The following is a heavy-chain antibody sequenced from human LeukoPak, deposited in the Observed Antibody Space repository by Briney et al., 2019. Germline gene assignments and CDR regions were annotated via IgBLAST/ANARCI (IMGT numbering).Heavy chain of an antibody. J-gene: IGHJ4*02. CDR2: ISGSGGGT. CDR3: AKDLGRYRNNYFDY. D-gene: IGHD1-26*01. V-gene: IGHV3-23*01. CDR1: GFTFSSYS. Sequence: GGSLRLSCAASGFTFSSYSMNWVRQAPEKGLEWVATISGSGGGTYYADSVKGRFTISRDDSKNTLYLQMNSLRAEDTAVYYCAKDLGRYRNNYFDYWGQGTLVTVSS.